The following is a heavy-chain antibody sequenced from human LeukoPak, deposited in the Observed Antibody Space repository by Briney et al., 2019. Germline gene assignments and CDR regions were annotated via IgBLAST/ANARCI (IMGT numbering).Heavy chain of an antibody. J-gene: IGHJ4*02. Sequence: GESLKISCKGSGYSFTSYWIGWVRQMPGKGLEWMGIIYPGDSDTRYSPSFQGQVTISADKSISTAYLQWSSLKASDTAMYYCARLGGEWELPLGFDYWGQGTLVTVSS. V-gene: IGHV5-51*01. D-gene: IGHD1-26*01. CDR2: IYPGDSDT. CDR3: ARLGGEWELPLGFDY. CDR1: GYSFTSYW.